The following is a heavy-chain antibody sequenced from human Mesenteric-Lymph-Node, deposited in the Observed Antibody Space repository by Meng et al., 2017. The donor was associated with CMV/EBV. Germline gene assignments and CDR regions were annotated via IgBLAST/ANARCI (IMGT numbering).Heavy chain of an antibody. CDR3: ARASLEDYYYYGMDV. V-gene: IGHV3-11*04. CDR2: ISDSGSTI. J-gene: IGHJ6*02. Sequence: GGSLRLSCAASGFTFSDYYMSWIRQAPGKGLEWVSYISDSGSTIYYVDSVKGRFTISRDNAKNSLYLQMNSLRAEDTAVYYCARASLEDYYYYGMDVWGQGTTVTVSS. D-gene: IGHD3-16*01. CDR1: GFTFSDYY.